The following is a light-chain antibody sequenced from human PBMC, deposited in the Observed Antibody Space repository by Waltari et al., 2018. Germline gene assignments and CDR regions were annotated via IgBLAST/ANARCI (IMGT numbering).Light chain of an antibody. CDR3: QKYGTRPAT. CDR1: QSVGRT. Sequence: DIVLTQSPGTLSLSPGDRATLSCRASQSVGRTLAWYQQRPGQAPRLLIYEASIMATVIPDRFSGSGSGTDFSLTISRLEPEDFAVYYCQKYGTRPATFGQGTKVEVK. J-gene: IGKJ1*01. CDR2: EAS. V-gene: IGKV3-20*01.